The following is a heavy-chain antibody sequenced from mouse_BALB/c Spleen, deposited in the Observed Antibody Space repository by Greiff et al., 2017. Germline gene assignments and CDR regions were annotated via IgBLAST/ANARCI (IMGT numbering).Heavy chain of an antibody. CDR3: ARSSIITTARVDY. CDR1: GYSITSDYA. CDR2: ISYSGST. D-gene: IGHD1-2*01. V-gene: IGHV3-2*02. Sequence: EVKLVESGPGLVKPSQSLSLTCTVTGYSITSDYAWNWIRQFPGNKLEWMGYISYSGSTSYNPSLKSRISITRDTSKNQFFLQLNSVTTEDTATYYCARSSIITTARVDYWGQGTTLTVSS. J-gene: IGHJ2*01.